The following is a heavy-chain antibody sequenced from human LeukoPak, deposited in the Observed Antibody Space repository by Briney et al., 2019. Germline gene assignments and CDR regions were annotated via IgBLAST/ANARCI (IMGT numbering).Heavy chain of an antibody. V-gene: IGHV4-31*03. D-gene: IGHD6-6*01. J-gene: IGHJ4*02. CDR3: AREDSSFDY. CDR2: IYHSGST. Sequence: SETLSLTCTVSGVSINSGNYYWSWIPQHPGKGLEWIGYIYHSGSTFYNPSLKSRVTISGDTSKTQFSLKLTSVTAADTAVYYCAREDSSFDYWGQGTLVTVSS. CDR1: GVSINSGNYY.